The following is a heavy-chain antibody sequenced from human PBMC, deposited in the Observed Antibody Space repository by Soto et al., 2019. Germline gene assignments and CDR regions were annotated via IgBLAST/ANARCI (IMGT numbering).Heavy chain of an antibody. CDR3: AKVGDVYNSFFDY. CDR2: SSSDGNHK. J-gene: IGHJ4*02. Sequence: HPGGSLRLSCTASGFTFSTYGMHWVRQAPGKGLEWVAVSSSDGNHKYYADSVKGRFTISRDNSKNTLSLQMNSLRREDTAVYYCAKVGDVYNSFFDYWGQGPLVTVSS. CDR1: GFTFSTYG. V-gene: IGHV3-30*18. D-gene: IGHD1-26*01.